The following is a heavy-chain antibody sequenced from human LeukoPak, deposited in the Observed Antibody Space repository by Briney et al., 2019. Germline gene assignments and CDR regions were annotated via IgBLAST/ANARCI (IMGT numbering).Heavy chain of an antibody. CDR2: IVVGSGNT. CDR1: GFTFTSSA. D-gene: IGHD3-9*01. Sequence: SVTVSCKASGFTFTSSAMQWVRQARGQRLEWIGWIVVGSGNTNYAQKFQERVTITRDMSTSTAYMELSSLRSEDTAVYYCAADRDDILTGYLVNWGQGTLVTVSS. CDR3: AADRDDILTGYLVN. V-gene: IGHV1-58*02. J-gene: IGHJ4*02.